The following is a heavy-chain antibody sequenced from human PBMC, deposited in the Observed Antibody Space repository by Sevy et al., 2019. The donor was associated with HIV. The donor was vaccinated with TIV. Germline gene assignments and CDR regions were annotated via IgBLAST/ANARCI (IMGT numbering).Heavy chain of an antibody. CDR3: ARVPGGIAVAGISYYYGMDV. J-gene: IGHJ6*02. CDR2: IYYSGST. V-gene: IGHV4-59*01. D-gene: IGHD6-19*01. Sequence: SETLSLTCTVSGGSISSYYWSWIRQPPGKGLEWIGYIYYSGSTNYNPSLKSRVTISVDTSKNQFSLKLSSVTAADPAVYYCARVPGGIAVAGISYYYGMDVWGQGTTVTVSS. CDR1: GGSISSYY.